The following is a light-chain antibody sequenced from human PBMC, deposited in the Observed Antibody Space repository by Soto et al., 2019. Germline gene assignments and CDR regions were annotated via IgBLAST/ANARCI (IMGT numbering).Light chain of an antibody. J-gene: IGKJ1*01. V-gene: IGKV3-15*01. CDR2: GGS. CDR1: QRINSN. CDR3: QQSYDWPRT. Sequence: EIVMTQSPATLSVSPGERVTLSCRASQRINSNLAWYQQKPGQAPRLLMYGGSLRATGIPIRFSGSEPGTNFTLTITSLQPEDCAFYYCQQSYDWPRTFGQGTKVEI.